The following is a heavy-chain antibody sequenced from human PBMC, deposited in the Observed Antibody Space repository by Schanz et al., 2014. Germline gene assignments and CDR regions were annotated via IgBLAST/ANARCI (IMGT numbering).Heavy chain of an antibody. Sequence: LKLSCAPSVFTFSSYAMSWVRQAPGKGLEWGSVIYSGGSTDYADSVKGRFTISRDNSKDTLFLQQNSRRSEDLAIDDCTIHNLLHSAID. D-gene: IGHD4-4*01. CDR3: TIHNLLHSAID. V-gene: IGHV3-66*04. CDR1: VFTFSSYA. CDR2: IYSGGST. J-gene: IGHJ3*02.